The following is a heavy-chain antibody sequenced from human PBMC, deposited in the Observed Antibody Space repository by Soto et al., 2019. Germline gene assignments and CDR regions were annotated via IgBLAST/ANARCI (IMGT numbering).Heavy chain of an antibody. V-gene: IGHV4-59*02. CDR2: MYYGGST. CDR3: AKGRDWFDP. J-gene: IGHJ5*02. Sequence: QVQLQESGPRLVKPSETLSLTCTVSGGSVSSYYWSWIRQPPGKGLEWIGYMYYGGSTNYNPSLQSRVTISVDTSKNQFSLKLSSVTAADTAVYYCAKGRDWFDPWGQGTLVTVSS. CDR1: GGSVSSYY.